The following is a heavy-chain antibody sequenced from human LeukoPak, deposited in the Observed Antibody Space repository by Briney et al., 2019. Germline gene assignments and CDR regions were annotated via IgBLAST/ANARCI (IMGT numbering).Heavy chain of an antibody. D-gene: IGHD3-22*01. V-gene: IGHV1-69*04. CDR3: AIPTYYYDSSGYEDAFDI. Sequence: ASVKVSCKASGGTFSSYAISWVRQAPGQGLEWMGRTIPILGIANYAQKFQGRVTITADKSTSTAYMELSSLRSEDTAVYYCAIPTYYYDSSGYEDAFDIWGQGTMVTVSS. J-gene: IGHJ3*02. CDR1: GGTFSSYA. CDR2: TIPILGIA.